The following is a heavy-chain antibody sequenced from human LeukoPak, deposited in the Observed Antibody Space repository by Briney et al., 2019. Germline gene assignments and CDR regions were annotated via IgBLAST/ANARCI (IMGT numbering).Heavy chain of an antibody. D-gene: IGHD6-25*01. V-gene: IGHV1-69*05. CDR3: ARVRLSGDSTNYMDA. Sequence: GSSVKVSCKASGGTFSSYAISWVRQAPGQGLEWMGGIIPIFGTANYAQKFQGRVTITTDESTSTAYMELSSLRSEHTAVYYCARVRLSGDSTNYMDAWGKGTTVTVSS. J-gene: IGHJ6*03. CDR2: IIPIFGTA. CDR1: GGTFSSYA.